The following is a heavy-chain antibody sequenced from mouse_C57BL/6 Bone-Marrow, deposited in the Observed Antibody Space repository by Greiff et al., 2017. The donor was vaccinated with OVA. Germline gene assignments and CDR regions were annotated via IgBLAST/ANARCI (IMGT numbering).Heavy chain of an antibody. J-gene: IGHJ1*03. CDR3: ARSGVPWDWYFDV. Sequence: QVQLQQPGAELVKPGDSVKMSCKASGYTFTSYWITWVKQRPGQGLEWIGDIYPGSGSTNYNEKFKSKATLTVDTSSSTAYMQLSSLTSEDSAVYYCARSGVPWDWYFDVWGTGTTVTVSS. D-gene: IGHD3-1*01. CDR2: IYPGSGST. CDR1: GYTFTSYW. V-gene: IGHV1-55*01.